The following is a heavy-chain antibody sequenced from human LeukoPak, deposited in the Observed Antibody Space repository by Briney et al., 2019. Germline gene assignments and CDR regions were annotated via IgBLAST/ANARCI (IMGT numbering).Heavy chain of an antibody. D-gene: IGHD6-19*01. CDR1: GGSFSGYY. CDR2: IYTSGST. Sequence: KTSETLSLTCAVYGGSFSGYYWSWIRQPAGKGLEWIGRIYTSGSTNYNPSLKSRVTMSVDTSKNQFSLKLSSVTAADTGVYYCASPIGLGGYWGQGTLVTVSS. CDR3: ASPIGLGGY. V-gene: IGHV4-59*10. J-gene: IGHJ4*02.